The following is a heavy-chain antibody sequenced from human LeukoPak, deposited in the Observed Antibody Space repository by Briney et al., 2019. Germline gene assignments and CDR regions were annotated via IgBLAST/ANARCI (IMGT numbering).Heavy chain of an antibody. CDR2: IDWNGGRT. J-gene: IGHJ3*02. D-gene: IGHD3-3*01. CDR3: ATGLSGLSDTFDI. Sequence: GGSLRLSCAASVFTFGDYGMTWVRQVPGKGPEWVSGIDWNGGRTGYADSVKGRFTISRDNAKNSLYLQMNSLRAEDTALYYCATGLSGLSDTFDIWGQGTMVSVSS. CDR1: VFTFGDYG. V-gene: IGHV3-20*04.